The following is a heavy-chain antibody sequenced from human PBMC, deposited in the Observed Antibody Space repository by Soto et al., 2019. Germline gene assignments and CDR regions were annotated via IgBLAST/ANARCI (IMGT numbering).Heavy chain of an antibody. J-gene: IGHJ4*02. CDR3: AKEESGAADY. D-gene: IGHD1-26*01. CDR2: ISYDGSNK. CDR1: GFTFSSYG. V-gene: IGHV3-30*18. Sequence: GGSLRLSCAASGFTFSSYGMHWVRQAPGKGLEWVAVISYDGSNKYYADSVKGRFTISRDNSKNTLYLQMNSLRAEDTAVYYCAKEESGAADYWGQGTLVTVSS.